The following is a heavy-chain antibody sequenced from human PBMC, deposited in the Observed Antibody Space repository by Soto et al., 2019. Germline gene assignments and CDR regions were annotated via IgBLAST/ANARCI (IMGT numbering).Heavy chain of an antibody. D-gene: IGHD3-10*01. J-gene: IGHJ5*02. V-gene: IGHV1-18*01. CDR2: ISAYNGNT. CDR3: ARDTHYYGSGSYYFRSPSCWFDP. CDR1: GYTFTSYG. Sequence: QVQLVQSGAEVKKPGASVKVSCKASGYTFTSYGISWVRQAPGQGLEWMGWISAYNGNTNYEQKLQGRVTMTTDTSTSTAYMELRSLRSDDTAVYYCARDTHYYGSGSYYFRSPSCWFDPWGQGTLVTVSS.